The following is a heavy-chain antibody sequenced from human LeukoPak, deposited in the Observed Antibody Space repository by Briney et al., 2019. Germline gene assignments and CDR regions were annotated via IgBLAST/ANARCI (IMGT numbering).Heavy chain of an antibody. D-gene: IGHD2/OR15-2a*01. CDR1: GFTFSSDS. Sequence: PGGSLRPSCAASGFTFSSDSMTWVRQAPGKGLEWVSTISNSAVSTFYADPVKGWFSISRDNSKNTLYLHMSSLSAEDTAMYYCAKDSFSTMWGPGTLVTVSS. V-gene: IGHV3-23*01. CDR3: AKDSFSTM. CDR2: ISNSAVST. J-gene: IGHJ4*02.